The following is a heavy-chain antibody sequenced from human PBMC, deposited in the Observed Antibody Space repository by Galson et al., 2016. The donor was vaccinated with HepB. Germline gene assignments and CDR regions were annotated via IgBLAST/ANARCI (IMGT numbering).Heavy chain of an antibody. Sequence: SLRLSCAASGLTVSSDHMSWVRQVPGKGLEWVSIFYSGDSPYYADSVKSRFTVSRDNSKNTLYLQMNSLRAEDTAVYYCTTTAGVRLQYDYWGQGTLVTVSS. CDR1: GLTVSSDH. CDR2: FYSGDSP. D-gene: IGHD4-11*01. J-gene: IGHJ4*02. CDR3: TTTAGVRLQYDY. V-gene: IGHV3-53*01.